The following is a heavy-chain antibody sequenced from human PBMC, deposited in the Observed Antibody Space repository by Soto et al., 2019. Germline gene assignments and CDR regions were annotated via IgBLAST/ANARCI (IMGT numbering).Heavy chain of an antibody. CDR2: INAGNGNT. D-gene: IGHD3-22*01. CDR1: GYTFTSYA. V-gene: IGHV1-3*01. CDR3: AREGYYESSDYYYYYGMDV. Sequence: ASVKVSCKASGYTFTSYAMHWVRQAPGQRLEWMGWINAGNGNTKYSQKFQGRVTITRDTSASTAYMELSSLRSEDTAVYYCAREGYYESSDYYYYYGMDVWGQGTTVTVSS. J-gene: IGHJ6*02.